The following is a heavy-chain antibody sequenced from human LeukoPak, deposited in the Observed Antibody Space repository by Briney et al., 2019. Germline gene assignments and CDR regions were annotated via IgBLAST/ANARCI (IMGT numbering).Heavy chain of an antibody. CDR2: IIPIFGTA. V-gene: IGHV1-69*13. J-gene: IGHJ6*02. Sequence: GASVKVSCTASGGTFSSYAISWVRQAPGQGLEWMGGIIPIFGTANYAQKFQGRVTITADESTSTAYMELSSLRSEDTAVYYCAKPIREAYYYGMDVWGQGTTVTVSS. CDR1: GGTFSSYA. D-gene: IGHD3-10*01. CDR3: AKPIREAYYYGMDV.